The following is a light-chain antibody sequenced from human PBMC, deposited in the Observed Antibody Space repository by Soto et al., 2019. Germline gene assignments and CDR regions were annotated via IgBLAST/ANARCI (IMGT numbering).Light chain of an antibody. J-gene: IGLJ1*01. CDR2: GNS. V-gene: IGLV1-40*01. Sequence: VLTQPPSVSGAPGQRVTISCTGSSSNIGAGYDVHWYQQLPGTAPKLLIYGNSNRPSGVPDRFSGSKSGTSASLAITGLQAEDEADYYCQSYDSSLSGLYVFGTGTKVTVL. CDR1: SSNIGAGYD. CDR3: QSYDSSLSGLYV.